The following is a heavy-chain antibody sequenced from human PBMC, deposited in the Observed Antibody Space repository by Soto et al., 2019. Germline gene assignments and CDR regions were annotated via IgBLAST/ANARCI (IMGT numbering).Heavy chain of an antibody. Sequence: QVQLVESGGGVVQPGRSLRLSCAASGFTFSSYGMHWVRQAPGKGLEWVAVISYDGSNKYYADSVKGRFTISRDNSKNTLYLQMNILRAEETAVYYFAREISYYGMDVWGQGTTVTVSS. CDR1: GFTFSSYG. V-gene: IGHV3-30*03. J-gene: IGHJ6*02. CDR3: AREISYYGMDV. CDR2: ISYDGSNK.